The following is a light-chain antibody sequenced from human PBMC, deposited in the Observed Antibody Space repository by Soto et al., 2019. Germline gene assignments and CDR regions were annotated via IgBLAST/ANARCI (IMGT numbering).Light chain of an antibody. J-gene: IGLJ1*01. CDR2: EVS. Sequence: QSALTQPASVSGSPGQSITISCTGTSSDIGSYNYVSWYQQHPGKAPKLMIYEVSNRPSGVCNRFSGSKSGNTASLTISGLQAEDEADYYCSSYTVISTFVFGTGTKLTVL. V-gene: IGLV2-14*01. CDR1: SSDIGSYNY. CDR3: SSYTVISTFV.